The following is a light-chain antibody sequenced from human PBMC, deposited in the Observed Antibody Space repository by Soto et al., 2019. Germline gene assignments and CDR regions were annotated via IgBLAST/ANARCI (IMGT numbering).Light chain of an antibody. CDR3: QHYGNSPPYT. CDR1: QSVGTN. J-gene: IGKJ2*01. V-gene: IGKV3-15*01. Sequence: EIVMTQSPGTLSVSPGERATLSCRASQSVGTNLGWYQQIPGQTPRLLIYGATTRATGIPGRFSGSGSGTEFTLTISSLQSEDFAVYYCQHYGNSPPYTFGQGTKVDIK. CDR2: GAT.